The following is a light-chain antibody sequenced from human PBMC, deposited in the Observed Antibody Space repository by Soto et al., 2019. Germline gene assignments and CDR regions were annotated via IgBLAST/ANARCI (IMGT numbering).Light chain of an antibody. J-gene: IGKJ4*01. Sequence: EIVMTQSPVALSVSPGERATLSCRASQAIRSDLAWYQQKPGQAPRLLISDVSTRATGIPARFNGSGSGTDFTLAISSLQFEDFAVYYCHQYNTWPLTFGGGTKVEIK. CDR3: HQYNTWPLT. CDR2: DVS. CDR1: QAIRSD. V-gene: IGKV3-15*01.